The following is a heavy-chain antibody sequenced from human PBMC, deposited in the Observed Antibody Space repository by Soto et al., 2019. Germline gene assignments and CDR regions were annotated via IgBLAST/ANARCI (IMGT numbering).Heavy chain of an antibody. D-gene: IGHD2-8*02. V-gene: IGHV4-59*01. CDR2: IYYSGST. Sequence: QVQLQESGPGLVKPSETLSLTCTVSGGSISSYYWSWIRQPPGQGLEWIGYIYYSGSTNYNPSLKSRGTISVDTDKNQFSLKLNSVTAADTAVYYCARIELAVRHYYYYYYMDVWGKGTTVTVSS. CDR3: ARIELAVRHYYYYYYMDV. CDR1: GGSISSYY. J-gene: IGHJ6*03.